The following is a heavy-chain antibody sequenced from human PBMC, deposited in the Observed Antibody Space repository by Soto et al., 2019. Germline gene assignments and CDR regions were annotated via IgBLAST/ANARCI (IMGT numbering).Heavy chain of an antibody. J-gene: IGHJ6*02. D-gene: IGHD3-9*01. Sequence: SETLSLTCAVYGGSFSGYYWSWIRQPPGKGLEWIGEINHSGSTNYNPSLKSRVTISVDTSKNQFSLKLSSVTAADTAVYYCARGRSRPYDILTGPYYYYYYGMDVWGQGTTVTVSS. CDR3: ARGRSRPYDILTGPYYYYYYGMDV. CDR1: GGSFSGYY. V-gene: IGHV4-34*01. CDR2: INHSGST.